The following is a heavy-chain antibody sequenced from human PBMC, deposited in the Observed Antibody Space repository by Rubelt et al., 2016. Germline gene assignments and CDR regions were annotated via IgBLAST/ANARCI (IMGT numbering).Heavy chain of an antibody. J-gene: IGHJ5*02. V-gene: IGHV4-34*01. CDR1: GGSFSGYY. Sequence: QVQLQQWGAGLLKPSETLSLTCAVYGGSFSGYYWSWIRQPPGKGLEWIGEINHSGSTNYNPSLKSRVTISVDTSKTLFSLGLSCVTAADTAVYYCARGRDLTTGSSVWFDPWGQGTLVTVSS. CDR2: INHSGST. D-gene: IGHD4-17*01. CDR3: ARGRDLTTGSSVWFDP.